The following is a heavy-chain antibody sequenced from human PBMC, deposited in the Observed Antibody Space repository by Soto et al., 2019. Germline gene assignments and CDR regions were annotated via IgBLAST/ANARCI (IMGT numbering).Heavy chain of an antibody. CDR1: GFIFSSYT. D-gene: IGHD2-2*01. Sequence: EVQLLQSGGGLVQPGESLRLSCAASGFIFSSYTMSWVRQAPGKGLVWVSVISGSGGSPYHADSVQGRFTISRDNPKNTLYLQMNSLRAEDTAIYYCAKARCSSATCYVPDYWGQGTLVTVSS. CDR3: AKARCSSATCYVPDY. V-gene: IGHV3-23*01. CDR2: ISGSGGSP. J-gene: IGHJ4*02.